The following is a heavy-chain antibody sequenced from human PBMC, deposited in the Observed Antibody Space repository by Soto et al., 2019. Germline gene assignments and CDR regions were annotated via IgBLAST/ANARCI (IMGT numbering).Heavy chain of an antibody. CDR1: GGTFSSYT. CDR3: PSTPVADVAFDI. Sequence: QVQLVQSGAEVKKPGSSVKVSCKASGGTFSSYTISWVRQAPGQGLEWMGRIIPILGIAKYAQKFQGRVTITGGESTDTSYMEARRLRTEDQAVFFCPSTPVADVAFDIWGQGTMVTVSS. D-gene: IGHD6-19*01. CDR2: IIPILGIA. J-gene: IGHJ3*02. V-gene: IGHV1-69*02.